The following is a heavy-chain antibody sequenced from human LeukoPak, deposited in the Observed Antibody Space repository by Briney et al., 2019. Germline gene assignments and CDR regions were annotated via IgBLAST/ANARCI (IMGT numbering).Heavy chain of an antibody. CDR3: AKGHGDYHFYYMDV. D-gene: IGHD4-17*01. CDR2: KKEDGSEK. V-gene: IGHV3-7*03. J-gene: IGHJ6*03. CDR1: GFTLWLYW. Sequence: GGSLRLLCGASGFTLWLYWKRWVPQAPGEGAEWLTHKKEDGSEKYYVDSVKGRFTISRDNAKNSLYLHMNSLTAEDTAMYYCAKGHGDYHFYYMDVWGKGTTVTVSS.